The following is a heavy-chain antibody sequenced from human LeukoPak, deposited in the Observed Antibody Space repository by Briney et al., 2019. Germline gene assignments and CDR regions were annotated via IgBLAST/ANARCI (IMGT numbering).Heavy chain of an antibody. J-gene: IGHJ4*02. CDR1: GYTFTNYY. CDR2: INPSRGST. D-gene: IGHD1-26*01. CDR3: AMPRTGSYYYFDY. V-gene: IGHV1-46*03. Sequence: ASVKVSCKASGYTFTNYYIHWVRQAPGQGLEWMGIINPSRGSTNYAQKFQGRVTVTRATSTSTVYMELSSLRSEDTAVYYCAMPRTGSYYYFDYWGQGTLVTVSS.